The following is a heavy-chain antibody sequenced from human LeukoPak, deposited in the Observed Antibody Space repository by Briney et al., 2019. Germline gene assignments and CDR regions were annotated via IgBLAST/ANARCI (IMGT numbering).Heavy chain of an antibody. Sequence: GGSPRLSCAASGFAFSAYAMHWVRQAPGKGLEWVAVISCDGSNKYYADSVKGRFTISRDNSKNTLYLQMNSLRAEDTAVYYCARVQVYYYDSSGYYDYWGQGTLVTVSS. V-gene: IGHV3-30-3*01. J-gene: IGHJ4*02. CDR1: GFAFSAYA. CDR2: ISCDGSNK. D-gene: IGHD3-22*01. CDR3: ARVQVYYYDSSGYYDY.